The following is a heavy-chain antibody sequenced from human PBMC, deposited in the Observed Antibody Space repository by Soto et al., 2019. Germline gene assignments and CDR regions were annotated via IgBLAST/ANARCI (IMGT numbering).Heavy chain of an antibody. D-gene: IGHD5-12*01. V-gene: IGHV6-1*01. CDR2: TYYRSKWYN. CDR1: GDSFSTNGVA. CDR3: ARGRYSGFGY. Sequence: QVQLQQSGPGLVKPSQTLSLTCAISGDSFSTNGVAWNWIRQSPSRGLEWLGRTYYRSKWYNDYAVSVKRRISVTADTSKNQFSLQLNSVTPEDTAVYYCARGRYSGFGYWGQGTLVTVSS. J-gene: IGHJ4*02.